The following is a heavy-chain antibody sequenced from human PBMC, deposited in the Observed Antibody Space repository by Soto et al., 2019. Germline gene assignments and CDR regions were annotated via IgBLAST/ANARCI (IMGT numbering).Heavy chain of an antibody. J-gene: IGHJ6*02. Sequence: QVQLQESGPGLVKPSETLSLTCTVSGGSTSSYYWSWIRQPPGKGLEWIGYIYYSGSTNYNPSLKSRVTISVDTSKNQFSLKLSSVTAADTAVYYCARGSDNWNYGPYYYGMDVWGQGTTVTVSS. CDR3: ARGSDNWNYGPYYYGMDV. V-gene: IGHV4-59*01. CDR1: GGSTSSYY. D-gene: IGHD1-7*01. CDR2: IYYSGST.